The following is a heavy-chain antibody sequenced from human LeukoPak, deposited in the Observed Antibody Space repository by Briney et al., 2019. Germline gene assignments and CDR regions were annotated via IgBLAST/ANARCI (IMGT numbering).Heavy chain of an antibody. D-gene: IGHD5-18*01. V-gene: IGHV3-74*01. CDR3: ATGHSYGYDY. CDR2: VKGDGRTT. J-gene: IGHJ4*02. Sequence: GGSLRLSRAAPGLTFSDFWMHWVRQPPGKGLVWVALVKGDGRTTIYADSVKGRFTISRDNAKNTLYLQMNSLRADDSGVYYCATGHSYGYDYWGQGVLVTVSS. CDR1: GLTFSDFW.